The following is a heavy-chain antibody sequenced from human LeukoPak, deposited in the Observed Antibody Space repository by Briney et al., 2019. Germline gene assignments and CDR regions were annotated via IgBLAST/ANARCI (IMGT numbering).Heavy chain of an antibody. V-gene: IGHV3-48*01. J-gene: IGHJ4*02. D-gene: IGHD3-3*01. CDR1: GFTFSNFG. CDR2: ICSSATVT. Sequence: PGGSLRLSCAASGFTFSNFGLNWVRQAPGRGLEWVSYICSSATVTNYADAVEGRFTISRDNAAKSLYLQMDSLRVEDTAVYYGARGIAGRIATFGVIRGGYFDYWGQGTLVAVSS. CDR3: ARGIAGRIATFGVIRGGYFDY.